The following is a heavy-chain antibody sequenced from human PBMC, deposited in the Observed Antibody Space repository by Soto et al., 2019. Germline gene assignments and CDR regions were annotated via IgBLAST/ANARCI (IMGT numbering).Heavy chain of an antibody. V-gene: IGHV1-3*01. CDR3: ARDDCIGASCYHYPLGS. CDR1: GFNFINYG. D-gene: IGHD2-15*01. CDR2: INGGNGNT. J-gene: IGHJ5*02. Sequence: QVQLVQSGAEVTKPGASVKVSCKASGFNFINYGIHWVRQAPGQRLEWMGWINGGNGNTKYSQRFQGRVTITRDTSASTIYVELSSLRSDDTAVYYCARDDCIGASCYHYPLGSWGQGTLVTVSS.